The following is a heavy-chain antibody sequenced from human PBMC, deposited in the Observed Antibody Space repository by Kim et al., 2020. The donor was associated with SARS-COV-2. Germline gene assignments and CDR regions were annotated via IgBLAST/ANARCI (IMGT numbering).Heavy chain of an antibody. Sequence: KYSQKFQGRVTITRETSASTAYMELSSLRSEDTAVYYCARTMVRGVCFDYWGQGTLVTVSS. D-gene: IGHD3-10*01. V-gene: IGHV1-3*01. J-gene: IGHJ4*02. CDR3: ARTMVRGVCFDY.